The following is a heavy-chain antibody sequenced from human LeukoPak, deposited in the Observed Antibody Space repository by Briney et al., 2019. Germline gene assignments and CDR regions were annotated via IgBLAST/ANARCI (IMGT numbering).Heavy chain of an antibody. Sequence: GGSLRLSCVASGITLSTYWMGWVRQAPGKGLEWVANIKQDGSEKYYVDSVKGRFTISRDNAKNSVYLQMNSLGAEDTAVYYCARTRPGTGTLDVWGQGTMVTV. CDR2: IKQDGSEK. CDR3: ARTRPGTGTLDV. V-gene: IGHV3-7*01. J-gene: IGHJ3*01. D-gene: IGHD1-7*01. CDR1: GITLSTYW.